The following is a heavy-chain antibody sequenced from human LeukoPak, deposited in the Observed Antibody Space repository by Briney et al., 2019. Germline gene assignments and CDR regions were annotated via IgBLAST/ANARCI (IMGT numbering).Heavy chain of an antibody. CDR2: ISGSGGNT. V-gene: IGHV3-23*01. CDR1: GFTFSSYA. Sequence: PGGSLRLSRAASGFTFSSYAMSWVRQAPGKGLEWVSAISGSGGNTYYADSVKGRFTISRDNSKNTLYLQMNSLRAEDTAVYYCARQLGYCSDGSCYFDYWGQGTLVTVSS. J-gene: IGHJ4*02. D-gene: IGHD2-15*01. CDR3: ARQLGYCSDGSCYFDY.